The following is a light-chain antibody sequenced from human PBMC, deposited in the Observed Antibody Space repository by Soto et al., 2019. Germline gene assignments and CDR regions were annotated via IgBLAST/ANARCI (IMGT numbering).Light chain of an antibody. CDR1: SSDVGGNKY. CDR2: DVS. Sequence: QSALTQPASVSGSPGQSITISCTGSSSDVGGNKYVSWYQQYPGKAPKLMICDVSNRPSGVSNRFSGSKSGNTASLTISGLQAEDEADYYCSAFTGTTYVFRTGTKVPVL. J-gene: IGLJ1*01. CDR3: SAFTGTTYV. V-gene: IGLV2-14*01.